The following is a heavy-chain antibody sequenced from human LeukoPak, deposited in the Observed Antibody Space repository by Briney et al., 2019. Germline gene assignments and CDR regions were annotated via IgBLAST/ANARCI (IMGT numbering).Heavy chain of an antibody. CDR2: IYYSGST. Sequence: KPSETLSLTCTVSGGSISSSSYYWGWIRQPPGKGLEWIGSIYYSGSTYYNPSLKSRVTISVDTSKNQFSLKLSSVTAADTAVYYSFRGDDYGVPYGMDVWGQGTMVTVSS. D-gene: IGHD4-17*01. V-gene: IGHV4-39*07. CDR1: GGSISSSSYY. J-gene: IGHJ6*02. CDR3: FRGDDYGVPYGMDV.